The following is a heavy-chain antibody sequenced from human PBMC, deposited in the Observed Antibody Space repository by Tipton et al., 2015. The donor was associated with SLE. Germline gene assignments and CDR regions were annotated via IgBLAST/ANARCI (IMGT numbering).Heavy chain of an antibody. D-gene: IGHD6-13*01. CDR3: ARGKSSRFCDGGVYFDH. CDR1: GVSISSRDY. Sequence: TLSLTCTVSGVSISSRDYWSWVRQPPGEGLEWIGDISHSGNTTYNPSLRSRVTISVDKSKNQFSLRLNSLTDADTAMYFCARGKSSRFCDGGVYFDHWGQGSPVTVSS. CDR2: ISHSGNT. J-gene: IGHJ4*02. V-gene: IGHV4-4*01.